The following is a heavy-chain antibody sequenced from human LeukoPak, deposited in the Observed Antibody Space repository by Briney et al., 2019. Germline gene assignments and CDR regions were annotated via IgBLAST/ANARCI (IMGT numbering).Heavy chain of an antibody. V-gene: IGHV1-18*01. CDR3: ARIQSRIIAARPGNPAFDY. CDR2: ISTYNDNT. D-gene: IGHD6-6*01. Sequence: ASVKVSCKASGYTFTSYDISWVRQAPGQGLEWMGWISTYNDNTHYAQKLQGRVTMTTDTSTSTVYMELKSLRSDDTAVYYCARIQSRIIAARPGNPAFDYWGRGTLVTVSS. J-gene: IGHJ4*02. CDR1: GYTFTSYD.